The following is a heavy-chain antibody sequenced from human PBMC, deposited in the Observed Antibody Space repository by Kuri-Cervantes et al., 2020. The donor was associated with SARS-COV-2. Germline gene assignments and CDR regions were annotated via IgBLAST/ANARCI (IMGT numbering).Heavy chain of an antibody. CDR1: GYTFTGYY. CDR2: MNPKIDIS. CDR3: ARKTRGTFHLDY. D-gene: IGHD1-26*01. J-gene: IGHJ4*02. V-gene: IGHV1-8*01. Sequence: ASVKVSCKASGYTFTGYYINWVRQAPGQGLEWVGWMNPKIDISGSVKKFQGRVTMTRDTSTNTAYMELTSLGSQDTAVYYCARKTRGTFHLDYWGPGTPVTVSS.